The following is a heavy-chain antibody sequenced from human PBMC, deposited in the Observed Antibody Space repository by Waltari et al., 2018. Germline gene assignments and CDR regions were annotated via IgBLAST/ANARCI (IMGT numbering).Heavy chain of an antibody. D-gene: IGHD3-10*01. Sequence: EVQLVESGGGLVQPGRSLRLSCAASGFTFDDYAMHWVRQAPGKGLEWVSGISWNSGSIGYADSVKGRFTISRDNAKNSLYLQMNSLRAEDTALYYCAKVSGYKGGYFDYWGQGTLVTVSS. V-gene: IGHV3-9*01. J-gene: IGHJ4*02. CDR3: AKVSGYKGGYFDY. CDR1: GFTFDDYA. CDR2: ISWNSGSI.